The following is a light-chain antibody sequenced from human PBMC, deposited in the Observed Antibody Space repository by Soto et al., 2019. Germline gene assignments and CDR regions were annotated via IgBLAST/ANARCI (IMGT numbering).Light chain of an antibody. CDR2: LNSDGSH. V-gene: IGLV4-69*01. J-gene: IGLJ2*01. CDR3: QTWLTGIVV. CDR1: SGHSSYA. Sequence: QSVLTQSPSASASLGASVKLTCPLRSGHSSYAIAWHQQQPEKGPRYLMKLNSDGSHSKGDGIPDRFSGSSSGAERYLTISSLHIEDEADYYGQTWLTGIVVLGGGAKLTVL.